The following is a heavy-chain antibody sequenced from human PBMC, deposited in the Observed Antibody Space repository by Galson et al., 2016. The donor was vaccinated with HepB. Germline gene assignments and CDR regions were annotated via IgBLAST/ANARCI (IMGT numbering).Heavy chain of an antibody. V-gene: IGHV3-7*01. CDR2: INQDGSER. CDR1: GFTFSDCW. J-gene: IGHJ4*02. CDR3: ARLGQQLARHLAY. Sequence: SLRLSCAASGFTFSDCWMAWVRQTPGKGLEWVVSINQDGSERSYVDSVKGRFTVSRDNARNSVYLQMNSLRAEDTAVYYCARLGQQLARHLAYWGQGTLVIVSS. D-gene: IGHD6-13*01.